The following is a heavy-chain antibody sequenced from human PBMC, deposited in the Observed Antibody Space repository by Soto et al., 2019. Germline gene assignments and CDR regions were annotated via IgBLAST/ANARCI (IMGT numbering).Heavy chain of an antibody. CDR3: ARDRFGITGTDLFDY. V-gene: IGHV3-7*01. Sequence: QSGGSLRLSCAASGFTFSSYWMSWVRQAPGKGLEWVANIKQDGSEKYYVDSVKGRFTISRDNAKNSLYLQMNSLRAEDTAVYYCARDRFGITGTDLFDYWGQGTLVTVSS. CDR1: GFTFSSYW. J-gene: IGHJ4*02. D-gene: IGHD1-7*01. CDR2: IKQDGSEK.